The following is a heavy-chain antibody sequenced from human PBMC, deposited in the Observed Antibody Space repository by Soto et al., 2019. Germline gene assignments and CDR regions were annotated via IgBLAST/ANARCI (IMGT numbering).Heavy chain of an antibody. CDR1: GFTFSSYA. CDR3: ARDIGPRNRYYDFWSGYSNYYYYGMDV. Sequence: GGSLRLSCAASGFTFSSYAMHWVRQAPGKGLEWVAVISYDGSNKYYADSVKGRFTISRDNSKNTLYLQMNSLRAEDTAVYYCARDIGPRNRYYDFWSGYSNYYYYGMDVWGQGTTVTVSS. V-gene: IGHV3-30-3*01. J-gene: IGHJ6*02. CDR2: ISYDGSNK. D-gene: IGHD3-3*01.